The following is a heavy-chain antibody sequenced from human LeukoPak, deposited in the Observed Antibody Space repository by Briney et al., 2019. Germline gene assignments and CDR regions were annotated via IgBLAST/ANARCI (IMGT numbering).Heavy chain of an antibody. CDR2: INPNSGGT. CDR3: AKEVRGSGSYYSEDNDAFDI. J-gene: IGHJ3*02. V-gene: IGHV1-2*02. D-gene: IGHD3-10*01. Sequence: ASVKVSCKASGYTFTGYYMHWVRQAPGQGLEWMGWINPNSGGTNYAQKFQGRVTMTRDTSISTAYMELSRLRSDDTAVYYCAKEVRGSGSYYSEDNDAFDIWGQGTMVTVSS. CDR1: GYTFTGYY.